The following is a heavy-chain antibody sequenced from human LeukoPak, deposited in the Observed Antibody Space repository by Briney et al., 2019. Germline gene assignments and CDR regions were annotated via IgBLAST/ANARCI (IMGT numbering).Heavy chain of an antibody. D-gene: IGHD4/OR15-4a*01. CDR2: INPGNDKT. CDR3: ARDPYRARTTYGDYFDY. Sequence: ASVKVSCKTSGYTFTNYAIHWVRQAPGQSLEWMGWINPGNDKTKYSQKFQDRVTFTRDKSATTAFMELSSLRSEDTAVYYCARDPYRARTTYGDYFDYWGQGTLVTVSS. CDR1: GYTFTNYA. J-gene: IGHJ4*02. V-gene: IGHV1-3*01.